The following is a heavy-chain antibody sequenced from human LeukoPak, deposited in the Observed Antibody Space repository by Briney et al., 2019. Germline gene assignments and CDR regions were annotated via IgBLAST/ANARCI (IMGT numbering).Heavy chain of an antibody. V-gene: IGHV4-34*01. J-gene: IGHJ4*02. CDR2: INHSGST. CDR1: GGSFSGYY. D-gene: IGHD1-26*01. CDR3: AREGSGSFDY. Sequence: SETLSLTCAVYGGSFSGYYWSWLRQPPGKGLEWIGEINHSGSTNYNPSLKSRVTISVDTSKNQFSLKLSSVTAAATAVYHCAREGSGSFDYWGQGTLVTVSS.